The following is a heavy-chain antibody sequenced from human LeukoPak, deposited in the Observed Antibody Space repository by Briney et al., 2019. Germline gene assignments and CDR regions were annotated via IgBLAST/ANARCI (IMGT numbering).Heavy chain of an antibody. CDR2: ISGSGFNT. CDR3: ASDSYSPEYFQH. D-gene: IGHD2-21*02. CDR1: GFIFSSYA. Sequence: GGSLRLSCAASGFIFSSYAMSWVRQAPGKGLEWVSTISGSGFNTYYADSVKGRFTISRDNSKNTLYLQMNSLRAEDTAVYYCASDSYSPEYFQHWGQGTLVTVSS. V-gene: IGHV3-23*01. J-gene: IGHJ1*01.